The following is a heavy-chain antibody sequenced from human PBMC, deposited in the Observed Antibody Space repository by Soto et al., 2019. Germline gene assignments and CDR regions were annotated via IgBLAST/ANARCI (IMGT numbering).Heavy chain of an antibody. CDR2: INHSGST. CDR1: GGSFSSYY. D-gene: IGHD4-4*01. Sequence: ETLSLTCADSGGSFSSYYWSLIRQPPGKGLEWIGEINHSGSTNYDPSLKRRVTISVDTSNNQVSLTLSSVTAGDTAVYYCARRELHYRNYGLGRVDNWGQGTLVNVSS. V-gene: IGHV4-34*01. J-gene: IGHJ4*02. CDR3: ARRELHYRNYGLGRVDN.